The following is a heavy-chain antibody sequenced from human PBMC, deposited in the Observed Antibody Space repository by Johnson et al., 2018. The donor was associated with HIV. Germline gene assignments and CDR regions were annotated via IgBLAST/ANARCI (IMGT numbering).Heavy chain of an antibody. CDR1: GFKFNNYA. Sequence: VQLVESGGGLVQPGGSLGLSCAASGFKFNNYAMTWVRQAPGKGLEWVSVISGSGGSTYYADSVKGRFTISRDNSRNTLYLQMNSLRAEDTAVYYCARALAAAGTSAFDIWGQGTLVTVSS. CDR2: ISGSGGST. CDR3: ARALAAAGTSAFDI. D-gene: IGHD6-13*01. J-gene: IGHJ3*02. V-gene: IGHV3-23*04.